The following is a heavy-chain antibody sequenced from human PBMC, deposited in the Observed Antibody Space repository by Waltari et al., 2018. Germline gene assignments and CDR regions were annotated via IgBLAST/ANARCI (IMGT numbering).Heavy chain of an antibody. CDR2: ISRSSSYR. V-gene: IGHV3-21*01. CDR1: GFTFSSYS. J-gene: IGHJ5*02. D-gene: IGHD5-12*01. CDR3: ARDWSGYDFNWFDP. Sequence: EVQLVESGGGLVKPGGSLRLSCAASGFTFSSYSMNWVRQAPGTGLEWVSSISRSSSYRYYADSVNGRFTISRDNAKNSLYLQMNSLRAEDTAVYYCARDWSGYDFNWFDPWCQGTLVTVSS.